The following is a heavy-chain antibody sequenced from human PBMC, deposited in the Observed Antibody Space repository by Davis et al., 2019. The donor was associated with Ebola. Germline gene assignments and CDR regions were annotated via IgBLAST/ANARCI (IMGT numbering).Heavy chain of an antibody. J-gene: IGHJ4*02. CDR2: IYYSGST. CDR1: GGSISSSSYY. CDR3: ARLGCSGGSCHRPFDY. V-gene: IGHV4-39*01. D-gene: IGHD2-15*01. Sequence: SETLSLTCTVSGGSISSSSYYWGWIRQPPGKGLEWIGSIYYSGSTYYNPSLKSRVTISVDTSKNQFSLKLSSVTAADTAVYYCARLGCSGGSCHRPFDYWGQGTLVTVSS.